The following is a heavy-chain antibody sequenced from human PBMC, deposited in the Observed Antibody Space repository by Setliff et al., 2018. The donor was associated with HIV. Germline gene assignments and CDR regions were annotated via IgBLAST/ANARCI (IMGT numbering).Heavy chain of an antibody. CDR3: ARGGAVSADFDS. J-gene: IGHJ5*01. Sequence: SETLSLTCTVSGGSIRTGAYYWGWIRQPPGKGLEWIGSIYYDGRTFYRPSLKSRLTISVDTSKNQFSLSLNSVTAADTAVYFCARGGAVSADFDSWGQGTLVTVSS. CDR2: IYYDGRT. D-gene: IGHD3-16*01. CDR1: GGSIRTGAYY. V-gene: IGHV4-39*07.